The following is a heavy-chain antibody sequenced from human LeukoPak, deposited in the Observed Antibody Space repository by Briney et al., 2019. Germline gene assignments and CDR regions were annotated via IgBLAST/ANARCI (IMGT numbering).Heavy chain of an antibody. CDR1: GYTFTGYY. V-gene: IGHV1-2*04. J-gene: IGHJ4*02. CDR3: ARSFRGYYDSSGYYHQGGPFDY. CDR2: INPNSGGT. Sequence: ASVKVSCKASGYTFTGYYMHWVRQAPGQGLEWMGWINPNSGGTNYAQKFQGWVTMTRDTSISTAYMELSRLRSDDTAVYYCARSFRGYYDSSGYYHQGGPFDYWGQGTLVTVSS. D-gene: IGHD3-22*01.